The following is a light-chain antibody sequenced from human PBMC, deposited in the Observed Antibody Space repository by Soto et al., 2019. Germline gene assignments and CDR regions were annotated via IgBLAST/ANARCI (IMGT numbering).Light chain of an antibody. Sequence: EIVLTQSPGTLSLSPGERATISCRASQTVISSYLAWYQQKPGQAPRLLIYGASNRATGIPDRFSGSGSGTDFTLTISRLEPADFAVYYCQQYGNSLFTFGPGTKVDIK. V-gene: IGKV3-20*01. CDR3: QQYGNSLFT. CDR1: QTVISSY. J-gene: IGKJ3*01. CDR2: GAS.